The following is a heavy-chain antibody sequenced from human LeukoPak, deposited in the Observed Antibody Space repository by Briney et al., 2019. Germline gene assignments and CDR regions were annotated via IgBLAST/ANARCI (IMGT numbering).Heavy chain of an antibody. CDR2: IWYDGSNK. D-gene: IGHD2-21*02. Sequence: PGGSLRLSCAASGFTFSSYGVHWVRQAPGKGLEWVAVIWYDGSNKYYADSVKGRFTISRDNSKNTLYLQMNSLTAEDTAVYYCAKEEEAYCGGDCYSTAGYWGQGTLVTVSS. V-gene: IGHV3-33*06. CDR3: AKEEEAYCGGDCYSTAGY. CDR1: GFTFSSYG. J-gene: IGHJ4*02.